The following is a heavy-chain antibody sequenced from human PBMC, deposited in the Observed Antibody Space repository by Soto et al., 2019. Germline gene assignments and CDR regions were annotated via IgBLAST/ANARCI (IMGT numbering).Heavy chain of an antibody. D-gene: IGHD1-1*01. CDR1: GFTFISYS. Sequence: EAQLVESGGGLVKPGGSLRLSCAASGFTFISYSMNWVRQAPGKGLEWVSSISSSSSYIYYADSMKGRFTISRDNAKNSLYLQMNSLRAEDTAVYYCARDAVHDYWGQGTLVTVSS. J-gene: IGHJ4*02. CDR2: ISSSSSYI. V-gene: IGHV3-21*01. CDR3: ARDAVHDY.